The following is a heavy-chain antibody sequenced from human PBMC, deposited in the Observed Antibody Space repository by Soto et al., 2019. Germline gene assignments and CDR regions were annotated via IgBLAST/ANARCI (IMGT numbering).Heavy chain of an antibody. Sequence: PSETQSLTCNVSDGSIGTSGAYWAWIRQPPGKGLEWLANIFYSGSTYYNPSLASRVTVSVDTSKNEFSLKLRPVTAADTAVYYCARQPTTGDTDLWFDPWGQGTLVTVSS. CDR1: DGSIGTSGAY. CDR3: ARQPTTGDTDLWFDP. CDR2: IFYSGST. D-gene: IGHD2-21*01. J-gene: IGHJ5*02. V-gene: IGHV4-39*01.